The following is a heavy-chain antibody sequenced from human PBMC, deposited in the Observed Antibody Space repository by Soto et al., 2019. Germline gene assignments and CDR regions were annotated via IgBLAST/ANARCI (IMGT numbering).Heavy chain of an antibody. CDR3: AREAYCSSTSCPRGGYYYYYMDV. Sequence: SETLSLTCTVSGGSISSYYWSWIRQPPGKGLEWIGYIYYSGSNNYNPSLKSRVTISVDTSKNQFSLKLSSVTAADTAVYYCAREAYCSSTSCPRGGYYYYYMDVWGKGTTVTVSS. V-gene: IGHV4-59*01. D-gene: IGHD2-2*01. CDR2: IYYSGSN. J-gene: IGHJ6*03. CDR1: GGSISSYY.